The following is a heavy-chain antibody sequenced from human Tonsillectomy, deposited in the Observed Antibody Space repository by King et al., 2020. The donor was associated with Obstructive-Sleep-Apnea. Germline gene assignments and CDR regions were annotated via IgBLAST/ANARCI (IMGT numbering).Heavy chain of an antibody. CDR1: GFTFSSYG. CDR3: AKDHGYGDYVISWYFDL. J-gene: IGHJ2*01. V-gene: IGHV3-30*18. D-gene: IGHD4-17*01. Sequence: VQLVESGGGVVQPGRSLRLSCAASGFTFSSYGMHWVRQAPGKGLEWVAVISYDGSNKYYADSVKGRFTISRDNSKNTLYLQMNSLRAEDTAVYYCAKDHGYGDYVISWYFDLWGRGTLVTVSS. CDR2: ISYDGSNK.